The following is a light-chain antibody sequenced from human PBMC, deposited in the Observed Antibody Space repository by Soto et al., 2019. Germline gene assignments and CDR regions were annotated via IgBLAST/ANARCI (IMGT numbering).Light chain of an antibody. V-gene: IGLV1-40*01. Sequence: QAVVTQPPSVSGAPGQRVTISCTGSSSNIGAGYDVHWYQQLPGTAPKRLIYGNSNRPSGVPDRFSGSKSGTSASLAITGLQAEDEADYYCQSYDRSLSVVFGVGTKLTVL. CDR1: SSNIGAGYD. CDR3: QSYDRSLSVV. CDR2: GNS. J-gene: IGLJ2*01.